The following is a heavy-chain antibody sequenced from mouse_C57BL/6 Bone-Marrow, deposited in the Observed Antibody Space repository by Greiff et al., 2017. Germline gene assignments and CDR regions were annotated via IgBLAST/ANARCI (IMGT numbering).Heavy chain of an antibody. D-gene: IGHD2-5*01. J-gene: IGHJ1*03. CDR2: IYPGSGST. V-gene: IGHV1-55*01. CDR3: ARPYYSNYWYFYV. CDR1: GYTFTSYW. Sequence: VQLQQPGAELVKPGASVKMSCKASGYTFTSYWITWVKQRPGQGLEWIGDIYPGSGSTNYNEKFKSKATLTVYTSSSTAYRQLSSLTSEDSAVYYCARPYYSNYWYFYVWGTGTTVTVSS.